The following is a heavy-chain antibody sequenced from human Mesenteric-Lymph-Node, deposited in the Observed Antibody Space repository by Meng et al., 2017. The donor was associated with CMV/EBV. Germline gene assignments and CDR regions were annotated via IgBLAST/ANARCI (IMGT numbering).Heavy chain of an antibody. D-gene: IGHD6-6*01. CDR3: AHTRSSIYHYYVMDV. Sequence: ASVKVSCKVSGYTLSEFSIHWVRQSPGQGLEWMGGFDPEDGERSYAQQFQGRVTMTEDTSKDTVSMELSSLRSEDTAVYYCAHTRSSIYHYYVMDVWGQGTTVTVSS. CDR2: FDPEDGER. J-gene: IGHJ6*02. V-gene: IGHV1-24*01. CDR1: GYTLSEFS.